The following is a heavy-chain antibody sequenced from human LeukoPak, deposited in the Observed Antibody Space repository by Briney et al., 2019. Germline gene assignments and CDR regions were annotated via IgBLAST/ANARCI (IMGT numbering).Heavy chain of an antibody. V-gene: IGHV4-34*01. J-gene: IGHJ5*02. D-gene: IGHD3-22*01. CDR2: INHSGST. CDR1: GGSCSGYY. Sequence: SETLSLTCAVYGGSCSGYYWSWLRQPPGKGLEWIGEINHSGSTNSNPSLKSRVTISVDTSKNQFSLKLSSVTAADTALYYCARSHYYDSSGSHNNWFDPWGQGTLVTVSS. CDR3: ARSHYYDSSGSHNNWFDP.